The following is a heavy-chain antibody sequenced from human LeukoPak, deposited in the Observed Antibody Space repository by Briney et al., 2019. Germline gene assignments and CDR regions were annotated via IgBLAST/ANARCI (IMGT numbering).Heavy chain of an antibody. V-gene: IGHV3-23*01. D-gene: IGHD3-22*01. Sequence: GGSLRLSCAASGFTFNSYAMSWVRQAPWERLQWVSAISGSGGSTYYADSVKGRFTISRDNSKNTLYLQMNSLRAEDTAVYYCAKDDSSGYNDYWGQGTLVTVSS. CDR3: AKDDSSGYNDY. CDR2: ISGSGGST. J-gene: IGHJ4*02. CDR1: GFTFNSYA.